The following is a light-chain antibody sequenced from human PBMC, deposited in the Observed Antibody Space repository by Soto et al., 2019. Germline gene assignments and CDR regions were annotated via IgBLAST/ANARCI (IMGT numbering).Light chain of an antibody. CDR3: QQDNDWPRT. J-gene: IGKJ1*01. CDR2: GAS. V-gene: IGKV3-15*01. CDR1: QSVSDN. Sequence: EIVMTQSPATLSVSPGERATLSCRASQSVSDNLAWYQQKPGQPPRLLIYGASARATGIPARFSGSGSGTEFTLTISSLQSEDYAVYYCQQDNDWPRTFGQGTKVEIK.